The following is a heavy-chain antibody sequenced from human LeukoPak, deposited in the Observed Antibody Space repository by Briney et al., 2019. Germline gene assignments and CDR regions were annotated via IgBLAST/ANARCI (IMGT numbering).Heavy chain of an antibody. CDR2: ISTYNGYT. V-gene: IGHV1-18*01. CDR3: ARNSSDWYGYMDV. CDR1: GYTFTRYG. J-gene: IGHJ6*04. D-gene: IGHD6-19*01. Sequence: GASEPVSRKASGYTFTRYGLSWVRQAPGQGLEWIGWISTYNGYTNYAQKRQGRVTKTTETSTSTAYMELRSLRSDDTAVYYCARNSSDWYGYMDVWGKGTTVTVSS.